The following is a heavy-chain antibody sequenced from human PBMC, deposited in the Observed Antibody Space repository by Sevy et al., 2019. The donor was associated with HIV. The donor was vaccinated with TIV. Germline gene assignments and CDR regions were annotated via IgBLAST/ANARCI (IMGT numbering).Heavy chain of an antibody. CDR1: GYTLTQLS. Sequence: ASVKVSCKVSGYTLTQLSMHWVRLTPGKGLEWMASFDPEDAKTVYSQKFQGRLSMTEDTFTHTAYIELSSLRSDDTAVYYCATTKVCYVSSGDPFDYWGQGTLVTVSS. J-gene: IGHJ4*02. CDR3: ATTKVCYVSSGDPFDY. D-gene: IGHD3-22*01. V-gene: IGHV1-24*01. CDR2: FDPEDAKT.